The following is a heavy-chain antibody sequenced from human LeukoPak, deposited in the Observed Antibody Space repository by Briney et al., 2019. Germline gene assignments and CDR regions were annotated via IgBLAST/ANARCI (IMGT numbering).Heavy chain of an antibody. CDR3: ASYPSQSWDYYDSSGYYH. CDR1: GGTFSSYA. D-gene: IGHD3-22*01. CDR2: IIPIFGTA. V-gene: IGHV1-69*13. Sequence: ASVKVSCKASGGTFSSYAISWVRQAPGQGLEWMGGIIPIFGTANYAQKFQGRVTITADESTSTAYMELSGLRSEDTAVYYCASYPSQSWDYYDSSGYYHWGQGTLVTVSS. J-gene: IGHJ5*02.